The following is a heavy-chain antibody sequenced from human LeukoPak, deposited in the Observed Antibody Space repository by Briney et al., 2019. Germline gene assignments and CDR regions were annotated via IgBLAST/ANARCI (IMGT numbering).Heavy chain of an antibody. Sequence: GGSLRLSCAASGFIFSDYGMGWVRQAPGKGLEWVSRMNGRGVRTYYADSVKGRFTISRDNSKNTLYLQMNSLRGEDTAVYYCAKEGGDYGAFEYWGQGTLVTVSS. V-gene: IGHV3-23*01. J-gene: IGHJ4*02. CDR2: MNGRGVRT. CDR1: GFIFSDYG. D-gene: IGHD4/OR15-4a*01. CDR3: AKEGGDYGAFEY.